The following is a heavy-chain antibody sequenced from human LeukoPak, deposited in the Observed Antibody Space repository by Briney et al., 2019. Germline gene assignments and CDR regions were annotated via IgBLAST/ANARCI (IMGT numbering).Heavy chain of an antibody. CDR3: ARVLPYYYDSSGPLPTFDI. J-gene: IGHJ3*02. Sequence: PSETLSLTCTVSGGSISSSSYYWGWIRQPPGKGLEWIGSINYSGSTYYNPSLKSRVTISVDTSKNQFSLKLSSVTAADTAVYYCARVLPYYYDSSGPLPTFDIWGQGTMVTVSS. V-gene: IGHV4-39*07. CDR1: GGSISSSSYY. D-gene: IGHD3-22*01. CDR2: INYSGST.